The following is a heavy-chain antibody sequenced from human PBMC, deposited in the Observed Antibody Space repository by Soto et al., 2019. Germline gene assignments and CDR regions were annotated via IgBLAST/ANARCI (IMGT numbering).Heavy chain of an antibody. CDR1: EGSIISSDW. V-gene: IGHV4-4*02. CDR2: IYHSGST. J-gene: IGHJ6*02. D-gene: IGHD3-10*01. CDR3: AREGSDSGMDV. Sequence: SQTLSLTCTVSEGSIISSDWWSWVRQPPGKGLEWIGEIYHSGSTNYSPSLKSRVTISVDKSKNQFSLKLSSVTAADTAVYYCAREGSDSGMDVWGQGTTVTVSS.